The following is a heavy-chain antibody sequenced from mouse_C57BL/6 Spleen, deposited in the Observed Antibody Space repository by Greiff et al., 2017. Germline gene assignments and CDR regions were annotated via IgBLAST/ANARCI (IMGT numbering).Heavy chain of an antibody. J-gene: IGHJ4*01. D-gene: IGHD1-1*01. CDR3: ALLRFYAMDY. Sequence: QVQLQQPGAELVQPGSSVKLSCKASGYTFTSYWMNWVKQMPVKGLEWIGNIDPSDSDTPYNQKFKDKATFTVDKDSSTAYMQLSILTSEDSAVYTCALLRFYAMDYWGQGTSVTVSS. CDR1: GYTFTSYW. V-gene: IGHV1-52*01. CDR2: IDPSDSDT.